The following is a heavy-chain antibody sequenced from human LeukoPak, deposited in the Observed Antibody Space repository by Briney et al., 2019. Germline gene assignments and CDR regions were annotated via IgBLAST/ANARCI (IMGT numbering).Heavy chain of an antibody. J-gene: IGHJ4*02. V-gene: IGHV3-48*02. Sequence: PGGSLRLSCAASGFTFSGYSMNWVRQAPGKGLEWVSYISSSSNKIYYADSVKGRFITSRDNAKNSLYLQMNSLRDEDTAEYYCARSDLRFLELLDYWGQGTLVTVSS. CDR1: GFTFSGYS. CDR3: ARSDLRFLELLDY. D-gene: IGHD3-3*01. CDR2: ISSSSNKI.